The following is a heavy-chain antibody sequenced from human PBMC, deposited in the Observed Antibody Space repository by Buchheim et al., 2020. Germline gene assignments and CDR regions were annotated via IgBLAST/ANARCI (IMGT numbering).Heavy chain of an antibody. Sequence: QVQLVQSGAEVKKPGASVKVSCKASGYTFTSYDINWVRQATGQGLEWMGWMNPNSGNTGYAQKFQGRVTMTRKTSISTAYMELSSLRSEDTAVYYCARAYDFWSGYYTGRAYYYYMDVWGKGTT. CDR1: GYTFTSYD. D-gene: IGHD3-3*01. V-gene: IGHV1-8*01. CDR3: ARAYDFWSGYYTGRAYYYYMDV. J-gene: IGHJ6*03. CDR2: MNPNSGNT.